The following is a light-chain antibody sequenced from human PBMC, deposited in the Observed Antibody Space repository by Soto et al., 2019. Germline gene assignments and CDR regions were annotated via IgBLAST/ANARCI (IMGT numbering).Light chain of an antibody. CDR2: DVS. CDR1: SSDVGGYNY. J-gene: IGLJ1*01. Sequence: QSVLTQPASVSGSPGQSITISCTGTSSDVGGYNYVSWYQQHPGKAPKLMIYDVSNRPSGVSNRFSGSKSGNTASLTISGLQDVDEADYYCRSYTSSSTLYVFGTGTKLTVL. CDR3: RSYTSSSTLYV. V-gene: IGLV2-14*01.